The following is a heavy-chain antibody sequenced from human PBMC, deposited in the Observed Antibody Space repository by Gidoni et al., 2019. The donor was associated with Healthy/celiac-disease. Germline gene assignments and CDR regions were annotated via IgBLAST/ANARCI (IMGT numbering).Heavy chain of an antibody. Sequence: EVQLVESGGGLVKPGGSLRLSCAASGFTFSSYSMNWVRQAPGKGLEWVSSISSSSSYIYYADSVKGRFTISRDNAKNSLYLQMNSLRAEDTAVYYCARERAAAGTGERYFDYWGQGTLVTVSS. J-gene: IGHJ4*02. CDR2: ISSSSSYI. CDR1: GFTFSSYS. V-gene: IGHV3-21*01. CDR3: ARERAAAGTGERYFDY. D-gene: IGHD6-13*01.